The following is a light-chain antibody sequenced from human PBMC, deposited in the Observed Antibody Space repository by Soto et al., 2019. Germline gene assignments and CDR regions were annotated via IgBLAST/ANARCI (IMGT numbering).Light chain of an antibody. J-gene: IGKJ1*01. Sequence: EIVLTQSPGTLSLSPGERATLSCRASQSVSSSYLARYQQKPGQAPRLLIYGASSRATDIPDRFSGSGSGTDFTLTISRLEPEDFAVYYCQHYGTSRTFGQGTKVDIK. V-gene: IGKV3-20*01. CDR2: GAS. CDR1: QSVSSSY. CDR3: QHYGTSRT.